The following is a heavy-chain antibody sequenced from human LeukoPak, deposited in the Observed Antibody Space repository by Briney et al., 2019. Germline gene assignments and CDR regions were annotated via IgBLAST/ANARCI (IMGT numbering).Heavy chain of an antibody. V-gene: IGHV1-46*01. CDR1: GYTFTSNY. Sequence: GASVKVSCKASGYTFTSNYIHWVRQAPGQGLEWMGMIYPRDGSTSYAQKFQGRVAVTRDTSTSTVHMELSGLRSEDTAVYYCARDQEGFDYWGQGTLVTASS. CDR3: ARDQEGFDY. CDR2: IYPRDGST. J-gene: IGHJ4*02.